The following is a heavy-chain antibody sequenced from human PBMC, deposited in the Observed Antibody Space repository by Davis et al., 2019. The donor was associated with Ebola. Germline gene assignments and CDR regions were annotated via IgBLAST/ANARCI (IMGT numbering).Heavy chain of an antibody. Sequence: GESLKISCAASGFTFSDYYMSWIRQAPGKGLEWVSYISSSSSYTNYADSVKGRFTISRDNAKNSLYLQMNSLRAEDTAVYYCARETTVTLIDYWGQGTLVTVSS. CDR1: GFTFSDYY. J-gene: IGHJ4*02. CDR2: ISSSSSYT. D-gene: IGHD4-17*01. CDR3: ARETTVTLIDY. V-gene: IGHV3-11*06.